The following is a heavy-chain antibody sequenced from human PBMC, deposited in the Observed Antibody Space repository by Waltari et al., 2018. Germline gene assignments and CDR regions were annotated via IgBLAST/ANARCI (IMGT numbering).Heavy chain of an antibody. Sequence: QLQLQESGPGLVKPSGTLSLTCTVSGDSMSGNNWWSWVRQSPEKGLEWIGQSHRSGKTNYNPSLASRATISIDTANNQFSLKLTSTTAADTAVYYCARDRGRGLYLDSWGQGTLVTVSP. CDR1: GDSMSGNNW. CDR2: SHRSGKT. CDR3: ARDRGRGLYLDS. J-gene: IGHJ4*02. V-gene: IGHV4-4*02. D-gene: IGHD2-15*01.